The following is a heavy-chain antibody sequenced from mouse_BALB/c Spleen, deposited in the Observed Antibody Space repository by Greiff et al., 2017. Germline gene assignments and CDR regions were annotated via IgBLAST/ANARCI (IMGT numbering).Heavy chain of an antibody. CDR1: GFTFSDYY. CDR2: ISDGGSYT. CDR3: ARGEDRYYAMDY. J-gene: IGHJ4*01. D-gene: IGHD3-3*01. V-gene: IGHV5-4*02. Sequence: EGQVVESGGGLVKPGGSLKLSCAASGFTFSDYYMYWVRQTPEKRLEWVATISDGGSYTYYPDSVKGRFTISRDNAKNNLYLQMSSLKSEDTAMYYCARGEDRYYAMDYWGQGTSVTVSS.